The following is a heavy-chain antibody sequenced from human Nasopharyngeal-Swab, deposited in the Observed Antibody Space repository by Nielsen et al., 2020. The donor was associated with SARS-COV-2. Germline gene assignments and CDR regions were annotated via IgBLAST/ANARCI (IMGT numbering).Heavy chain of an antibody. D-gene: IGHD2-2*01. CDR2: MWYAGSSE. CDR3: ARESGVSSTSPFDC. J-gene: IGHJ4*02. V-gene: IGHV3-33*01. Sequence: GGSLRLSCTASGFTFSNYDIHWLRQTPGKGPEWVAVMWYAGSSERYADSVKGRFTISRDISKNTLYLQMNSLRAEDTAVYYCARESGVSSTSPFDCWGRGTLVTVSS. CDR1: GFTFSNYD.